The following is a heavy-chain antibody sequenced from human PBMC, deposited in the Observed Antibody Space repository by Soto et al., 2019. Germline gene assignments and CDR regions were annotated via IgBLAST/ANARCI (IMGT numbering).Heavy chain of an antibody. V-gene: IGHV4-30-2*01. Sequence: QLQLQESGSGLVKPSQTLSLTCAVSGGSISSGGYSWSWIRQPPGKGLEWIGYIYHSGSTYYNPSLKSRVTISVDRSKNQFSLKLGSVAAADTAVYYGASSHAGAHTTAAVHWGQGTLVTVSS. CDR3: ASSHAGAHTTAAVH. J-gene: IGHJ4*02. CDR2: IYHSGST. CDR1: GGSISSGGYS. D-gene: IGHD6-13*01.